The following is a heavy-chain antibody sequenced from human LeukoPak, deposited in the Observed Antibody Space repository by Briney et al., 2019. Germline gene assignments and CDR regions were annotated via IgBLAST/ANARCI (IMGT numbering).Heavy chain of an antibody. CDR1: GGTFSSYA. D-gene: IGHD3-10*01. V-gene: IGHV1-69*04. J-gene: IGHJ5*02. Sequence: SVKVSCKASGGTFSSYAISWVRQAPGQGLEWMGRIIPILGIANYAQKFQGRVTITADKSTSTAYMELSSLRSEDTAVYYCARSDGSGSYYIGWFDPWGQGTLVTVSS. CDR2: IIPILGIA. CDR3: ARSDGSGSYYIGWFDP.